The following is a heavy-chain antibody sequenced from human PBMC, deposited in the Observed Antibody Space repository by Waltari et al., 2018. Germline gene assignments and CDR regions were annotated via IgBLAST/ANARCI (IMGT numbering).Heavy chain of an antibody. CDR1: GGTFSSYA. CDR2: IIPIFGTA. CDR3: ARGDGCSGGSCYSLFDY. D-gene: IGHD2-15*01. V-gene: IGHV1-69*01. Sequence: QVQLVQSGAEVKKPGSSVKVSCKASGGTFSSYAISWVRQAPGQGLEWMGGIIPIFGTANYAQKFQGRFTITADESTSTAYMELSSLRSEDTAVYYCARGDGCSGGSCYSLFDYWGQGTLVTVSS. J-gene: IGHJ4*02.